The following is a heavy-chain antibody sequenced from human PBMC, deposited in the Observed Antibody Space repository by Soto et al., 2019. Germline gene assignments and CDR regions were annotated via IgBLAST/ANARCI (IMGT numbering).Heavy chain of an antibody. V-gene: IGHV2-26*01. CDR2: IFSNDEK. D-gene: IGHD3-3*01. J-gene: IGHJ3*02. CDR3: ARRITIFGVVRSRAFDI. Sequence: QVTLKESGPVLVKPTETLTLTCTVSGFSLSNARMGVSWIRQPPGKALEWLAHIFSNDEKSYTTSLKIRLTISKDTSKSQVVLTMTNMDPVDTATYYCARRITIFGVVRSRAFDIWGQGTMVTVSS. CDR1: GFSLSNARMG.